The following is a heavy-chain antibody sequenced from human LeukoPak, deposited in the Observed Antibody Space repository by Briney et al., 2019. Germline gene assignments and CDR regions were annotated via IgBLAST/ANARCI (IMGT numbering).Heavy chain of an antibody. CDR3: GKEGGA. Sequence: GGSLRLSCAASGFRFSDFTMTWVRQAPGKGPEWVSAIGGRGTSTYYADSLGGRFTTSRDNSKDMLYLQKNSLKVEDTATYYCGKEGGAWGQGTKVTVSS. V-gene: IGHV3-23*01. D-gene: IGHD3-16*01. CDR1: GFRFSDFT. J-gene: IGHJ5*02. CDR2: IGGRGTST.